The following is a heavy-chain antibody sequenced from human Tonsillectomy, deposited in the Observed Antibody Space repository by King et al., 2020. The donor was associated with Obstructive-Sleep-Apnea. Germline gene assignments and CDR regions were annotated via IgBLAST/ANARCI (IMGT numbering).Heavy chain of an antibody. CDR1: GGSFNNYY. D-gene: IGHD2-15*01. V-gene: IGHV4-34*01. Sequence: VQLQQWGAGLLKPSETLSLTCAVYGGSFNNYYWSWIRQPPGKGLEWIGEINHSGSTNYNPSLKSRVAISVDTSKHQFSLKLSSVTAADTAVYYCARATRGYDYWDQGTLVTVSS. CDR2: INHSGST. J-gene: IGHJ4*02. CDR3: ARATRGYDY.